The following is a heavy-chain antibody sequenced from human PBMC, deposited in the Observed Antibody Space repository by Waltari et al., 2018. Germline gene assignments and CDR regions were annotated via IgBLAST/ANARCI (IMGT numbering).Heavy chain of an antibody. CDR1: GFTFSSYW. CDR2: INSDGSTT. Sequence: EVQLVESGGGLVQPGGSPGLSCVTSGFTFSSYWMHWVRQVPGKGLVWVSRINSDGSTTSYADSVKGRFTISRDNAKNTLYLQMNSLRADDTSVYYCARAQLTMARNLDLWGRGTLVTVSS. D-gene: IGHD3-10*01. J-gene: IGHJ2*01. CDR3: ARAQLTMARNLDL. V-gene: IGHV3-74*01.